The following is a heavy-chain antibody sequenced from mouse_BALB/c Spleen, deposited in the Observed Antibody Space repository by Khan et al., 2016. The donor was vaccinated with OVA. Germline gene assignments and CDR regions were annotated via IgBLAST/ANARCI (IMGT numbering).Heavy chain of an antibody. CDR2: IWAGGST. D-gene: IGHD1-1*01. Sequence: VQLVESGPGLVAPSQTLSITCTVSGFSLTTYGVHWVRQPPGKGLEWLGVIWAGGSTNYNSALMSRLSIIKDNSKSQVFVKMNSLQTDDTAIYYCARPYYGSAWFAYWGQGTLVTVSA. V-gene: IGHV2-9*02. CDR1: GFSLTTYG. J-gene: IGHJ3*01. CDR3: ARPYYGSAWFAY.